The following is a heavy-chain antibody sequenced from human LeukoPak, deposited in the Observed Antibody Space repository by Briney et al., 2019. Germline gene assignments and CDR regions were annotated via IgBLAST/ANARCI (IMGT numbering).Heavy chain of an antibody. J-gene: IGHJ3*02. D-gene: IGHD2-8*01. Sequence: SETLSLTCTVSGIFIGGYHWSWCRQSAGKGLEWIGLMYSSGSSNYSPSLKSRLTISPDNSKNQFSLRLSSVTAADTAVYYCARVLCLSNGICYAFDIWGQGTTVIVSS. V-gene: IGHV4-4*07. CDR3: ARVLCLSNGICYAFDI. CDR2: MYSSGSS. CDR1: GIFIGGYH.